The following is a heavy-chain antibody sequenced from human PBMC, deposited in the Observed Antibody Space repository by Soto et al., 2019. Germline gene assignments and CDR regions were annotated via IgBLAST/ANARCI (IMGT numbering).Heavy chain of an antibody. V-gene: IGHV1-8*01. CDR1: GYTFTTYE. J-gene: IGHJ6*02. CDR2: MDPSSGNT. Sequence: QVQLVQSGAEVKKPGASVKVSCKASGYTFTTYEINWVRQVPGQGLEWMGWMDPSSGNTGYVDQFRGRVTMTSNTSMNTAYMELSSLRSEDTAVYYCARVGVDFFGGHGMAVWAQGTTVPVSS. D-gene: IGHD3-16*01. CDR3: ARVGVDFFGGHGMAV.